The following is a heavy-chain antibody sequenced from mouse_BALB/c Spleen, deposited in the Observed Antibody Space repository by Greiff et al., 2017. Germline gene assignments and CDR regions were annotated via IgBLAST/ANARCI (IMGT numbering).Heavy chain of an antibody. CDR1: GYTFTDYA. CDR3: ARFPYDYDPYYAMDY. Sequence: QVQLQQSGAELVRPGVSVKISCKGSGYTFTDYAMHWVKQSHAKSLEWIGVISTYYGDASYNQKFKGKATMTVDKSSSTAYMELARLTSEDSAIYYCARFPYDYDPYYAMDYWGQGTSVTVSS. J-gene: IGHJ4*01. D-gene: IGHD2-4*01. CDR2: ISTYYGDA. V-gene: IGHV1S137*01.